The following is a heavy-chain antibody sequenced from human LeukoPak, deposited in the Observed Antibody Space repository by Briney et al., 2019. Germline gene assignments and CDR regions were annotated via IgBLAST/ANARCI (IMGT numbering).Heavy chain of an antibody. Sequence: ASVKVSCKASGYTFTSYDVNWVRQATGQGLEWMGWMNPNSGNTGYAQKFQGRVTMTRNTSISTAYMELSSLRSEDTAVYYCARGSVRGYIPGGDYWGQGTLVTVSS. D-gene: IGHD3-22*01. V-gene: IGHV1-8*01. CDR3: ARGSVRGYIPGGDY. J-gene: IGHJ4*02. CDR1: GYTFTSYD. CDR2: MNPNSGNT.